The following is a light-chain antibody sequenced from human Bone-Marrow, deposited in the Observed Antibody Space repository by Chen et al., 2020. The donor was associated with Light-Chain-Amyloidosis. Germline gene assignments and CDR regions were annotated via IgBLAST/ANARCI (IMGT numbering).Light chain of an antibody. J-gene: IGLJ3*02. CDR2: DAS. Sequence: SYVLTQPSSVSVAPGQTATIAWGGNNIGSTSVHWYQQTAGQAPLLVVYDASDRPSGIPERLSGSNSGNTATLTISRVEAGDEADYYCQVWDRSSDRPVCGGGTKLTVL. V-gene: IGLV3-21*02. CDR3: QVWDRSSDRPV. CDR1: NIGSTS.